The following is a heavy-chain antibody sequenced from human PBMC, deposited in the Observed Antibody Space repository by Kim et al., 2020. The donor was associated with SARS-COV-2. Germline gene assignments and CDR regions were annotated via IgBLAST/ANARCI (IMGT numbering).Heavy chain of an antibody. CDR2: ISSSSSYI. D-gene: IGHD3-22*01. V-gene: IGHV3-21*01. CDR3: ARPTYYYDSSGYYVFWYFDL. J-gene: IGHJ2*01. CDR1: GFTFSSYS. Sequence: GGSLRLSCAASGFTFSSYSMNWVRQAPGKGLEWVSSISSSSSYIYYADSVKGRFTISRDNAKNSLYLQMNSLRAEDTAVYYCARPTYYYDSSGYYVFWYFDLSGRGTLVTVSS.